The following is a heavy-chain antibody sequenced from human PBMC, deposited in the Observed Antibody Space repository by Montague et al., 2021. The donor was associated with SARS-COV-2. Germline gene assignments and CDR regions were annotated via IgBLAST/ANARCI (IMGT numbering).Heavy chain of an antibody. J-gene: IGHJ4*02. Sequence: SETLSLTCTVSGGSVSRISSHWGWIRQPPGKGLEYIGSFYYAGGTQYNPSLKSRVTISVDTSNDQFSLKTISVTAADTAVYFCARLYGSSFDYWGQGTLVTVSS. D-gene: IGHD4-17*01. CDR1: GGSVSRISSH. CDR2: FYYAGGT. CDR3: ARLYGSSFDY. V-gene: IGHV4-39*01.